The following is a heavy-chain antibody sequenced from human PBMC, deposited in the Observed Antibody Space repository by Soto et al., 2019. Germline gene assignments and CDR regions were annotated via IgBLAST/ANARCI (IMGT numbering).Heavy chain of an antibody. V-gene: IGHV3-15*01. CDR3: TTGFRITIFGVVIKPVDY. CDR2: IKSKTDGGTT. J-gene: IGHJ4*02. Sequence: GGSLRLSCAASGFTFSNAWMSWVRQAPGKGPEWVGRIKSKTDGGTTDYAAPVKGRFTISRDDSKNTLYLQMNSLKTEDTAVYYCTTGFRITIFGVVIKPVDYWGQGTLVTVFS. D-gene: IGHD3-3*01. CDR1: GFTFSNAW.